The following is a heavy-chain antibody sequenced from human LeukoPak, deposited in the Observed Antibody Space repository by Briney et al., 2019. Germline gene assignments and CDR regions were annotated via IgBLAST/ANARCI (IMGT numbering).Heavy chain of an antibody. CDR1: GFSFRKYS. Sequence: GGSLRLSCVASGFSFRKYSMSWVRQAPGQGLEWVSSITGREGNTYAADSVKGRFTISRDNAKNSLYLQMNSLRAEDTAVYYCASPYYDSSGYDYWGQGTLVTVSS. CDR3: ASPYYDSSGYDY. J-gene: IGHJ4*02. CDR2: ITGREGNT. D-gene: IGHD3-22*01. V-gene: IGHV3-23*01.